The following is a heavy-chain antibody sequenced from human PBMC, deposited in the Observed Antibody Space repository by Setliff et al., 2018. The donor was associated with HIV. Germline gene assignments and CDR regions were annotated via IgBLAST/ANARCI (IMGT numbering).Heavy chain of an antibody. CDR1: GGSISSSSYY. V-gene: IGHV4-39*07. D-gene: IGHD6-19*01. CDR3: ARDRSSGWSKDWFDT. J-gene: IGHJ5*02. CDR2: VYYSGST. Sequence: PSETLSLTCIVSGGSISSSSYYWGWIRQPPGKGLEWIGTVYYSGSTYYNPSLKSRVTISLDTSKNQFSLRLTSVTAADTAMYHCARDRSSGWSKDWFDTWGQGILVTVSS.